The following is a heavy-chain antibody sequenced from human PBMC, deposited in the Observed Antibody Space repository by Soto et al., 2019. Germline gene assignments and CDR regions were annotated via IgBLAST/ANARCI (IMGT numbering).Heavy chain of an antibody. J-gene: IGHJ6*02. V-gene: IGHV3-33*01. CDR2: IWYDGSNK. Sequence: QVQLVESGGGVVQPGRSLRLSCAASGFTFSSYGMHWVRQAPGKGMEWVAVIWYDGSNKYYAESVKGRFTISRDNSKNTLYLQMNSLRAEDTAVYYCARDGQQLVRPDYYYGMDVWGQGTTVTVSS. CDR3: ARDGQQLVRPDYYYGMDV. CDR1: GFTFSSYG. D-gene: IGHD6-13*01.